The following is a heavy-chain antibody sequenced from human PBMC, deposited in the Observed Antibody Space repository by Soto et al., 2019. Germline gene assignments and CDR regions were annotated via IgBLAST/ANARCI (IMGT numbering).Heavy chain of an antibody. CDR3: ASYSAGLYPVDDF. Sequence: SETLSRTCTVSGGSIISVYWSWIRQTHGKGLEWIGYMHDSRSPYYYPARKSRVTLSLYTSKNLFALNLTSVTAADAPVYSCASYSAGLYPVDDFWCQVTLGTVSS. D-gene: IGHD1-26*01. V-gene: IGHV4-59*01. J-gene: IGHJ4*02. CDR1: GGSIISVY. CDR2: MHDSRSP.